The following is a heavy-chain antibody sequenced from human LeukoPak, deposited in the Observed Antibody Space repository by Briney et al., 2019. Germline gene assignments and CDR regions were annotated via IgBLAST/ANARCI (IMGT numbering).Heavy chain of an antibody. V-gene: IGHV3-23*01. CDR2: ISGSGGST. D-gene: IGHD6-13*01. CDR1: GFTFSTYW. CDR3: AKGYSSSWSYHFDY. J-gene: IGHJ4*02. Sequence: GGSLRLSCAASGFTFSTYWMNWVRQAPGQGLEWVSAISGSGGSTYYADSVKGRFTISRDNSKNTLYLQMNSLRAEDTAVYYCAKGYSSSWSYHFDYWGQGTLVTVSS.